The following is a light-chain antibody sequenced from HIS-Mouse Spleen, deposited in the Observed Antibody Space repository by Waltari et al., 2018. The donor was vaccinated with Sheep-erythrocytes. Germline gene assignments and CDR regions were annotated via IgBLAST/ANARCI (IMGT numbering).Light chain of an antibody. Sequence: QSALTQPRSVSGSPGQSVTISCTGTSSDVGGYNYVSWYQQHPDKAPKLMIYEGSKRPSGVSNRFSGSKSGNTASLTISGLQAEDEADYYCCSYAGSSTWVFGGGTKLTVL. CDR3: CSYAGSSTWV. J-gene: IGLJ3*02. CDR2: EGS. CDR1: SSDVGGYNY. V-gene: IGLV2-23*01.